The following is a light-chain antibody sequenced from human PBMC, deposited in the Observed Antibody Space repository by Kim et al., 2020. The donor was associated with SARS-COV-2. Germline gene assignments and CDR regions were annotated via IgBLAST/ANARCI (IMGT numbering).Light chain of an antibody. V-gene: IGLV2-11*01. CDR3: CSYAGSYTYV. CDR2: DVS. J-gene: IGLJ1*01. CDR1: SSDVGGYNY. Sequence: TQPRSVSGSPGQSVTISCTGTSSDVGGYNYVSWYQQHPGKAPKLMIYDVSKRPSGVPDRFSGSKSGNTASLTISGLQAEDEADYYCCSYAGSYTYVFGTGTQLTVL.